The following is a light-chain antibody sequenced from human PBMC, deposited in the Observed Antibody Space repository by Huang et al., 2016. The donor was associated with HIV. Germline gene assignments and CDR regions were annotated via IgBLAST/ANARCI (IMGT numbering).Light chain of an antibody. V-gene: IGKV3D-20*01. CDR2: DAS. J-gene: IGKJ1*01. CDR3: QQYGSAPVT. CDR1: QSVSSDY. Sequence: EIVLTQSPVTLSLAPGERVTLSCGASQSVSSDYLDWYQQKPGLAPRLLIDDASIMAPGVPDRFSGSGSGTDFTLSISSLEPEDFAVYYCQQYGSAPVTFGHGTRLGI.